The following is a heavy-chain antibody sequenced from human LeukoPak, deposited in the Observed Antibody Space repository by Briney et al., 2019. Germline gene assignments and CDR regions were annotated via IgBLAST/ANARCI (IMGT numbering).Heavy chain of an antibody. CDR3: ARDLYYYDSSGYF. D-gene: IGHD3-22*01. Sequence: GGTLRLSCAASGFTFGSYGMSWVRQAPGKGLEWVSAISGSGGSTYYADSVKGRFTISRDNAKNSLYLQMNSLRAEDTAVYYCARDLYYYDSSGYFWGQGTLVTVSS. J-gene: IGHJ4*02. CDR2: ISGSGGST. V-gene: IGHV3-23*01. CDR1: GFTFGSYG.